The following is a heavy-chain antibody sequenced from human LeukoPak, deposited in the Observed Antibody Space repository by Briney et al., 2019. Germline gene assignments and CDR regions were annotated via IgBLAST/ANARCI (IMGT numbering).Heavy chain of an antibody. CDR1: GFTFSTYA. V-gene: IGHV3-23*01. D-gene: IGHD2-2*01. J-gene: IGHJ4*02. Sequence: GGSLRLSCAASGFTFSTYAMSWVRQAPGKGLEWVSVISVSGGSTYYADSVKGRFTISRDNSKNTLYLQMNSLRAEDTAVYYCAKSPGGVVSTSFDNWGQGTLVTVSS. CDR2: ISVSGGST. CDR3: AKSPGGVVSTSFDN.